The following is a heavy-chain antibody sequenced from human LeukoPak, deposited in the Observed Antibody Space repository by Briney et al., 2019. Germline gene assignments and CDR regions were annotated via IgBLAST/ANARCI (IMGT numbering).Heavy chain of an antibody. CDR2: INPNSGGT. Sequence: GASVKVSCKASGNTFTGYYMHWVRQAPGQGLEWMGWINPNSGGTNYAQKFQGWVTMTRDTSISTANMELRSLRSDDTAVYYCARDPSNSSGWMTWFDPWGQGTLVIVSS. D-gene: IGHD6-19*01. CDR1: GNTFTGYY. V-gene: IGHV1-2*04. J-gene: IGHJ5*02. CDR3: ARDPSNSSGWMTWFDP.